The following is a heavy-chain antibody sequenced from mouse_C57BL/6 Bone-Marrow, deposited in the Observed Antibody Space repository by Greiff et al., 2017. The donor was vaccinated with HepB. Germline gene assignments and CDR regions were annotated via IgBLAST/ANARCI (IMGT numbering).Heavy chain of an antibody. D-gene: IGHD2-4*01. J-gene: IGHJ4*01. CDR1: GFNIKDDY. V-gene: IGHV14-4*01. Sequence: VQLQQSGAELVRPGASVKLSCTASGFNIKDDYMHWVKQRPEQGLEWIGWIDPENGDTEYASKFQGKATITADTSSNTAYLQLSSLTSEDTAVYYCTGDYDNYAMDYWGQGTSDTVSS. CDR3: TGDYDNYAMDY. CDR2: IDPENGDT.